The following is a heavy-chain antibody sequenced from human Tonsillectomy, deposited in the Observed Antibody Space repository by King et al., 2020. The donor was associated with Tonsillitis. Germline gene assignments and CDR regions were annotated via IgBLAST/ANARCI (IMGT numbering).Heavy chain of an antibody. D-gene: IGHD3-3*01. V-gene: IGHV4-61*02. CDR2: IYSSGRA. CDR1: GGSISSGSYY. Sequence: VQLQESGPGLLKPSQTLSLTCTVSGGSISSGSYYWSWIRQPAGKGLEWIVRIYSSGRANYNPSLRSRVTMSVDTSKNQFSLNLSSVTAADTAVFYCARGGLFDFWSGYPFDNWGQGVLVTVSP. CDR3: ARGGLFDFWSGYPFDN. J-gene: IGHJ4*02.